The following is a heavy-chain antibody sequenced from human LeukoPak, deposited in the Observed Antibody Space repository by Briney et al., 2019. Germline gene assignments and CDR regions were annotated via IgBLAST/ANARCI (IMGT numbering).Heavy chain of an antibody. CDR2: IHYGGST. D-gene: IGHD5-18*01. J-gene: IGHJ5*02. V-gene: IGHV4-31*03. Sequence: PSQTLSLTCTVSGGSISSGGYYCSWIRQHPGKGLEWIRYIHYGGSTYYNPSLKSRVTISVDTSKNQFSLKLSSVTAADTAVYYCARGDVDTAMVTWGQGTLVTVSS. CDR1: GGSISSGGYY. CDR3: ARGDVDTAMVT.